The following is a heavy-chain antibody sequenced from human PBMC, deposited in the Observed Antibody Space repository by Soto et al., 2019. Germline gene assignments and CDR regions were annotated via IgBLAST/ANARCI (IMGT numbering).Heavy chain of an antibody. V-gene: IGHV3-7*01. Sequence: GGSLSLSCAASGFTFSSYWMSWVRQAPGKGLEWVANIKQDGSEKYYVDSVKGRFTISRDNAKNSLYLQMNSLRAEDTAVYYCARGGVATIMGLDYWGQGTLGTVSS. CDR2: IKQDGSEK. CDR3: ARGGVATIMGLDY. J-gene: IGHJ4*02. CDR1: GFTFSSYW. D-gene: IGHD5-12*01.